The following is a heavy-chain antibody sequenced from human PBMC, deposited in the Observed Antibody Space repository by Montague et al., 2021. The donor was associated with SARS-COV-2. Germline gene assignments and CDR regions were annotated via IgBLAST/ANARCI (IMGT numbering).Heavy chain of an antibody. CDR1: GFTFSDYG. Sequence: SLRLSCAASGFTFSDYGINWVRQAPGMGLEWFSYISATSRTIYYADSVKGRFTASRDNAKNSLYLQMNSLRAEDTALYYCVRDPATGMDVWGLGTMVTVSS. J-gene: IGHJ6*02. CDR3: VRDPATGMDV. V-gene: IGHV3-48*04. CDR2: ISATSRTI.